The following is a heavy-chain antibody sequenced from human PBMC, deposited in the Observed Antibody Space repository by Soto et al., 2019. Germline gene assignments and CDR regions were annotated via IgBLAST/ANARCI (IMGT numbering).Heavy chain of an antibody. J-gene: IGHJ3*02. Sequence: ASVKVSCKASGGTFSSYAISWVRQAPGQGLEWMGGIIPIFGTANYAQKFQGRVTITADESTSTAYMELSSLRSEDTAVYYCARDQVERYYDSSGYPNDAFDIWGQGTMVTV. CDR1: GGTFSSYA. CDR3: ARDQVERYYDSSGYPNDAFDI. D-gene: IGHD3-22*01. V-gene: IGHV1-69*13. CDR2: IIPIFGTA.